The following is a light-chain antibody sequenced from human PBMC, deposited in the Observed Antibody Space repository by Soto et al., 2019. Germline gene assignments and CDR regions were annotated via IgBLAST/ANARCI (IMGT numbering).Light chain of an antibody. CDR1: QSVSSSY. CDR2: GAS. CDR3: QQYGSSPPIT. Sequence: IVLTQSPGTRSLAPGERPTLSFRSSQSVSSSYLAWYQQKPGQAPRLLIYGASSRATGIPDRFSGSGSGTDFTLTISRLEPEDFAVYYCQQYGSSPPITFGQGTRLEIK. V-gene: IGKV3-20*01. J-gene: IGKJ5*01.